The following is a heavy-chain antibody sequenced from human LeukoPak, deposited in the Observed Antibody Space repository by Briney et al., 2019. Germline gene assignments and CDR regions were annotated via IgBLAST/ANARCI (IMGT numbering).Heavy chain of an antibody. D-gene: IGHD3-10*01. CDR2: ISGSGGST. V-gene: IGHV3-23*01. CDR1: GFTFSSYA. J-gene: IGHJ4*02. CDR3: AKVVKEWFGELLYLDY. Sequence: PGGSLRLSCAASGFTFSSYAMSWVRQAPGKGLEWVSAISGSGGSTYYADSVKGRFTISRDNSKNTLYLQMNSLRAEDTAVYYCAKVVKEWFGELLYLDYWGQGTLVTVSS.